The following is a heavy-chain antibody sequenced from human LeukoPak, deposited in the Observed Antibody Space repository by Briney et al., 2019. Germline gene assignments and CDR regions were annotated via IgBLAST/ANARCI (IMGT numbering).Heavy chain of an antibody. V-gene: IGHV1-8*03. D-gene: IGHD6-6*01. CDR3: AREGVSAARPIYYYYYYLDV. CDR1: GYTFTSYD. J-gene: IGHJ6*03. Sequence: ASVKVSCKASGYTFTSYDINWVRQATGQGLEWMGWMNPNSGNTGYAQKFQGRVTITRNTSMSTAYMELSSLRTEDTAVYYCAREGVSAARPIYYYYYYLDVWGKGTTVTVSS. CDR2: MNPNSGNT.